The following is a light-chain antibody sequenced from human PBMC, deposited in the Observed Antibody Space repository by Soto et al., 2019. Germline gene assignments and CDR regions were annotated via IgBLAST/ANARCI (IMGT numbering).Light chain of an antibody. J-gene: IGKJ1*01. V-gene: IGKV1-5*03. CDR1: QSISRW. Sequence: DIQMTQSPSTLSASVGDRVTITCRASQSISRWLACYQQKPGKAPKLLIYKASSLESGVPSRFSGSGSGTEFTLTICRLQPDYCGTYYSQQYNSYWTFGKGTKVEIK. CDR2: KAS. CDR3: QQYNSYWT.